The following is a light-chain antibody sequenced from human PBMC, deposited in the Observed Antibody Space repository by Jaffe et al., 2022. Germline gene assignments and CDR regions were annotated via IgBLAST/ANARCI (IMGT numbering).Light chain of an antibody. CDR3: CSYAPSRIL. CDR2: EAS. CDR1: SSDVWSYNL. J-gene: IGLJ2*01. Sequence: QSALTQPASVSGSPGQSITISCTGTSSDVWSYNLVSWYQQHPGKAPKLMIFEASKRPSGVSNRFSGSKSGNTASLTISGLQAEDEADYYCCSYAPSRILFGGGTKVTVL. V-gene: IGLV2-23*01.